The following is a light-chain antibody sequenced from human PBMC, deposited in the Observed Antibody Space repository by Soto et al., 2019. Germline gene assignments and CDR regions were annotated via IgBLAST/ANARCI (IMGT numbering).Light chain of an antibody. J-gene: IGKJ2*01. Sequence: EIVLTQSPGTLSLSPGERATLSCRAGQSVSSNYLAWYQQKPGQDPRLLIYGASSRDTGITDRFSGSGSGTDFTLTISRLEPEDFAVYYCQQYGSSLYTFGQGTKLEIK. CDR1: QSVSSNY. CDR3: QQYGSSLYT. CDR2: GAS. V-gene: IGKV3-20*01.